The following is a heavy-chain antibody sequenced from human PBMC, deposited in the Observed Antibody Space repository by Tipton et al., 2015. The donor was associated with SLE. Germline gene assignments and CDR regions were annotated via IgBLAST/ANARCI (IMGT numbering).Heavy chain of an antibody. CDR2: IYPGDSDT. Sequence: QLVQSGAEVKKPGESLKISCKGSGYSFTNYWIGWVRQMPGKGLEWMGIIYPGDSDTRYSPPFQGQVTISADKSISTAYLQWSSLKASDTAMYYCARQVSTAAGNIWFDPWGQGTLVTVSS. V-gene: IGHV5-51*01. J-gene: IGHJ5*02. CDR3: ARQVSTAAGNIWFDP. CDR1: GYSFTNYW. D-gene: IGHD6-13*01.